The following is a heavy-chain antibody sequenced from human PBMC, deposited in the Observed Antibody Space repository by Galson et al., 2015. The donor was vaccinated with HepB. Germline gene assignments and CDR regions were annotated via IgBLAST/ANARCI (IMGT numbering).Heavy chain of an antibody. CDR1: GYTLTELS. Sequence: SVKVSCKVSGYTLTELSMHWVRQAPGKGLEWMGGFDPEDGETIYAQKFQGRVTMTEDTSTDTAYMELSSLRSEDTAVYYCATVPRFEGGPVDVWGQGTTVTVSS. J-gene: IGHJ6*02. D-gene: IGHD3-16*01. CDR2: FDPEDGET. V-gene: IGHV1-24*01. CDR3: ATVPRFEGGPVDV.